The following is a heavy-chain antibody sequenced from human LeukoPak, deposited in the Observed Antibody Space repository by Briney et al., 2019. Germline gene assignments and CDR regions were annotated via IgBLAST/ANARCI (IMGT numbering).Heavy chain of an antibody. CDR1: GFTFSDYY. J-gene: IGHJ4*02. CDR2: ISSSGSTI. CDR3: ARRPSYYYDSSGSPDY. D-gene: IGHD3-22*01. Sequence: GGSLRLSCAASGFTFSDYYMSWIRQAPGKGLEWVSYISSSGSTIYYADSVKGRFTISRDNAKNSLYLQMNSLRAEDTAVYYCARRPSYYYDSSGSPDYWGQGTLVTVSS. V-gene: IGHV3-11*04.